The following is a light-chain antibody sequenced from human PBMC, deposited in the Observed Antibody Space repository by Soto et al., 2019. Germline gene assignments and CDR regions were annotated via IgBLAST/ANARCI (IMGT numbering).Light chain of an antibody. J-gene: IGLJ1*01. Sequence: QSALTQPPSASGCPGQSVAISCTGTSSDVGGYNYVSWYQQHPGKAPKLMIYEVNKRPSGVPDRFSGSKSGNTASLTVSGLQAEDEADYYCSSYAGSSNVFGTGTKLTVL. CDR1: SSDVGGYNY. CDR3: SSYAGSSNV. CDR2: EVN. V-gene: IGLV2-8*01.